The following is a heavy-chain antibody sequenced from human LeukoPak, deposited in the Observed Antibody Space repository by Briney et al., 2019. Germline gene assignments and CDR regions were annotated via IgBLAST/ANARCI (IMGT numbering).Heavy chain of an antibody. CDR1: GGSISSRSYY. Sequence: SETLSLTCTVSGGSISSRSYYWGWIRQPPGRGLEWIGSIHYSGSTYYNPSLKSRLTISVDTSKNQFSLKLSSVTAADTAVYYCARLYCSGGSCYGAFDIWGQGTMVTVSS. D-gene: IGHD2-15*01. CDR2: IHYSGST. V-gene: IGHV4-39*01. J-gene: IGHJ3*02. CDR3: ARLYCSGGSCYGAFDI.